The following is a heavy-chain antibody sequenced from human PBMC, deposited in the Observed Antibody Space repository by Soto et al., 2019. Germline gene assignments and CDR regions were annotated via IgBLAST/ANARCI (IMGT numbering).Heavy chain of an antibody. Sequence: PGGSLRLSCAASGFTFSSYSMNWVRQAPGKGLEWVSSISSSSSYIYYADSVKGRFTISRDNAKNSLYLQMNSLRAEDTAVYYWAVEGGGYCSSTSCPFDYWGQGTLVTVSS. J-gene: IGHJ4*02. D-gene: IGHD2-2*01. V-gene: IGHV3-21*01. CDR2: ISSSSSYI. CDR3: AVEGGGYCSSTSCPFDY. CDR1: GFTFSSYS.